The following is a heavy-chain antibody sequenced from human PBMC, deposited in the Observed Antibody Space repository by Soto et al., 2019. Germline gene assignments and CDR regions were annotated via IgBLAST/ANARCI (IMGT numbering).Heavy chain of an antibody. CDR1: GFTFSSYS. Sequence: GGSLRLSCAASGFTFSSYSMNWVRQAPGKGLEWVSSISSSSSYIYYADSVKGRFTISRDNAKNSLYLQMNSLRAEDTAVYYCARAARPGYYYYYYGMDVWGQGTTVTVSS. CDR3: ARAARPGYYYYYYGMDV. V-gene: IGHV3-21*01. CDR2: ISSSSSYI. J-gene: IGHJ6*02. D-gene: IGHD6-6*01.